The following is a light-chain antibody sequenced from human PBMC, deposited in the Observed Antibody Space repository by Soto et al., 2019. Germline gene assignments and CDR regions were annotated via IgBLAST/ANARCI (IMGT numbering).Light chain of an antibody. V-gene: IGLV2-8*01. Sequence: QSALTQPASVSGSPGQSITISCTGTSSDVGSYNLVSWYQQHPGKAPKLMIYEVSKRPSGVPDRFSGSKSGNTASLTVSGLQAEDEADFYCSSYAGGNNYVFGTGTKLTVL. J-gene: IGLJ1*01. CDR1: SSDVGSYNL. CDR3: SSYAGGNNYV. CDR2: EVS.